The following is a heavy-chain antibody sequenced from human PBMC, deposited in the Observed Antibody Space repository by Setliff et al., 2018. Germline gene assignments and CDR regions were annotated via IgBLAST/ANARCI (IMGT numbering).Heavy chain of an antibody. D-gene: IGHD6-6*01. Sequence: PSETLSLTCTVSGASISSGTYYWTWIRQPPGKGLEWIGYIYHSGGTSYNPSLKSRVTISVDTSKNQFSLNLSSVTAADTAVYYCARGQATSSRSSLVYWGQGILVTVSS. CDR3: ARGQATSSRSSLVY. CDR2: IYHSGGT. J-gene: IGHJ4*02. V-gene: IGHV4-61*01. CDR1: GASISSGTYY.